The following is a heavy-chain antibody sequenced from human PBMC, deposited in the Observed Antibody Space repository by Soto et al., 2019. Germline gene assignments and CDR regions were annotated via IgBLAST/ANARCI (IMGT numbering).Heavy chain of an antibody. Sequence: PGGSLRLSCAASGFTFTTYSMSWVRQAPGKGLEWVAHITATGGTTYYADSVKGRFTISRDTSRNRLYLQMNSLRAEDTALYYCAKCMQAYWNYDAHHVWGQGTMVTV. J-gene: IGHJ3*01. CDR2: ITATGGTT. V-gene: IGHV3-23*01. CDR3: AKCMQAYWNYDAHHV. CDR1: GFTFTTYS. D-gene: IGHD1-7*01.